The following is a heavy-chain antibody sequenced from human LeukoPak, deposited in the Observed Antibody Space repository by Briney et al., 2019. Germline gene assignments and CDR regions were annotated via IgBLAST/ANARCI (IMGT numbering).Heavy chain of an antibody. Sequence: GGSLRLSCAASGFTFSSYAMHWVRQAPGKGLEWVSAISGSGGSTYYADSVKGRFTISRDNSKNTLYLQMNSLRAEDTAVYYCAKDEYYYDSSGYYYDIPYFDYWGQGTLVTVSS. V-gene: IGHV3-23*01. CDR2: ISGSGGST. J-gene: IGHJ4*02. CDR1: GFTFSSYA. CDR3: AKDEYYYDSSGYYYDIPYFDY. D-gene: IGHD3-22*01.